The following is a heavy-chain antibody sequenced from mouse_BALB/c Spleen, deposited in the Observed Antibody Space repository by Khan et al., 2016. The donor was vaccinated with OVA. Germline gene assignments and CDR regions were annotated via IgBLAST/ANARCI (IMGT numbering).Heavy chain of an antibody. Sequence: QVQLQQSGAELAKPGASVKMSCKASGYTFTTYWMHWVNQRPGQGLEWIGYINPTSGYTDHTEKFTDRATLSADKSSRTAYMQLSRLTSEDSTVYYFTRDSIDYWGQGTTLTVSS. CDR1: GYTFTTYW. CDR3: TRDSIDY. J-gene: IGHJ2*01. CDR2: INPTSGYT. V-gene: IGHV1-7*01.